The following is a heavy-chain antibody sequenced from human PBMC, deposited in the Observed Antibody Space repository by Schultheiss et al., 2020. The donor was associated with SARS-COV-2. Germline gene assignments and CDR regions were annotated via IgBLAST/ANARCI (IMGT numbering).Heavy chain of an antibody. CDR1: GGSISSGGYY. J-gene: IGHJ6*02. Sequence: SETLSLTCTVSGGSISSGGYYWGWIRQSPGKGLEWIGSMFYTDNTYYNPPLKSRVTMSVDTSKNQFSLELSSVTAADTAVYYCARRPISVGRAGDYGMDVWGQGTTVTVSS. CDR2: MFYTDNT. D-gene: IGHD3-10*01. CDR3: ARRPISVGRAGDYGMDV. V-gene: IGHV4-39*07.